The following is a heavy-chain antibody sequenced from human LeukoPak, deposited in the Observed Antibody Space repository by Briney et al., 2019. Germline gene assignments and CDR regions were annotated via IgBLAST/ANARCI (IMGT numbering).Heavy chain of an antibody. J-gene: IGHJ4*02. Sequence: SPSETLSLTCTVSGGSVSGFHWSWIRQPPGKGLEWISYIHYTGTTNYDPSLKSRVTISLDTSKKQFSLILNSVTAADTAVYYCARLKAVTGTSDYLDYWGQGILVTVSS. V-gene: IGHV4-59*02. CDR1: GGSVSGFH. D-gene: IGHD6-19*01. CDR2: IHYTGTT. CDR3: ARLKAVTGTSDYLDY.